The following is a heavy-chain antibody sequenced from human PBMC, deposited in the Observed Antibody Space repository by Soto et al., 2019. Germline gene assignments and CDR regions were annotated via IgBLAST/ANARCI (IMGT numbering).Heavy chain of an antibody. CDR1: GYSFTDYH. Sequence: ASVKVSCKASGYSFTDYHIHWVRQAPGQGLEWLGRINPKSGGTSTAQKFQGWVTMTRDRSIGTVYMELTRLRSDDTAVYFCARGHSTDCSNGVCSFFYNHEMDVWGQGTTGTVSS. CDR2: INPKSGGT. D-gene: IGHD2-8*01. J-gene: IGHJ6*02. V-gene: IGHV1-2*04. CDR3: ARGHSTDCSNGVCSFFYNHEMDV.